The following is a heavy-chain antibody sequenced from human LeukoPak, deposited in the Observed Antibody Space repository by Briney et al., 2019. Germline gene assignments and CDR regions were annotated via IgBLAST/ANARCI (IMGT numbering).Heavy chain of an antibody. Sequence: GGSLRLSCAASGSTFSSYGMHWVRQAPGKGLEWVAFIRYDGSNKYYADSVKGRFTISRDNSKNTLYLQMNSLRAEDTAVYYCARYYYDSSGYLDYWGQGTLVTVSS. CDR2: IRYDGSNK. V-gene: IGHV3-30*02. D-gene: IGHD3-22*01. CDR1: GSTFSSYG. J-gene: IGHJ4*02. CDR3: ARYYYDSSGYLDY.